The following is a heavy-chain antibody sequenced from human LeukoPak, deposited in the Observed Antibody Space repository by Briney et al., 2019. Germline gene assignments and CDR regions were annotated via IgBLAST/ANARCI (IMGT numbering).Heavy chain of an antibody. Sequence: GASVKVSCKASGYTFTGYYMHWVRQAPGQGLEWMGWISPNSGGTNYAQKFQGRVTMTRDTSISTAYMELSRLRSDDTAVYYCVLGGSPYYYDSSGYQNDYWGQGTLVTVSS. CDR3: VLGGSPYYYDSSGYQNDY. CDR2: ISPNSGGT. D-gene: IGHD3-22*01. J-gene: IGHJ4*02. V-gene: IGHV1-2*02. CDR1: GYTFTGYY.